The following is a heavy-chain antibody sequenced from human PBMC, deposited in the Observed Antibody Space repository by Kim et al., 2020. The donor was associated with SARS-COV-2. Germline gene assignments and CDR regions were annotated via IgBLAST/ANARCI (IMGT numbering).Heavy chain of an antibody. CDR1: GYSFTSYW. D-gene: IGHD2-2*02. CDR3: ARSDIVVVPAAIRVGWFDP. V-gene: IGHV5-51*01. J-gene: IGHJ5*02. Sequence: GESLKISCKGSGYSFTSYWIGWVRQMPGKGLEWMGIIYPGDSDTRYSPSFQGQVTISADKSISTAYLQWSSLKASDTAMYYCARSDIVVVPAAIRVGWFDPWGQGTLVTVSS. CDR2: IYPGDSDT.